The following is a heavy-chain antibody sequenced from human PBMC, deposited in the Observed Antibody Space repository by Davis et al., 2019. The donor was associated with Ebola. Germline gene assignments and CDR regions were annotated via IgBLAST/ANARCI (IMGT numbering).Heavy chain of an antibody. J-gene: IGHJ3*01. CDR2: ISSGNAYI. CDR3: ARADAALNDAFEL. D-gene: IGHD5-24*01. CDR1: GFSFSSST. Sequence: GESLKISCTSSGFSFSSSTMIWARQAPGKGLQWLSSISSGNAYIFYADSLQGRFIISRDNAKNSLYLQMNNVRAEDTAAYYCARADAALNDAFELWVLGTMVTVSS. V-gene: IGHV3-21*01.